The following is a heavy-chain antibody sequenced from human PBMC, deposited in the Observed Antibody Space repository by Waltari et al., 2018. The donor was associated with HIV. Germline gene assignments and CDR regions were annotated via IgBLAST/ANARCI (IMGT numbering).Heavy chain of an antibody. V-gene: IGHV1-2*06. J-gene: IGHJ6*02. D-gene: IGHD4-17*01. CDR3: ARVTTVTGDSYFYYGMDV. CDR1: GYTFTGHS. Sequence: QVPLVQPGAEARKPGASVKVSCKASGYTFTGHSWHWVRQAPGQGLEWMGRINPNSGGTNYAQKFQARVTMTRDTSIGSAYMELSSLRPNDTAIYYCARVTTVTGDSYFYYGMDVWGQGTTVTVSS. CDR2: INPNSGGT.